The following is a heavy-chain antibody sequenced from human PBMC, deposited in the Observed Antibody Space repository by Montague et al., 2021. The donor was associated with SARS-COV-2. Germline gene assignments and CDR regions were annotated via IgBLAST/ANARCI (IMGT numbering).Heavy chain of an antibody. J-gene: IGHJ4*02. Sequence: SETLSLTCTVSGDSISSSRYNWGWIRQPPGKGLEWIGRVHYSGSPYYNPSLKSRVTIYVDTSKNQLSLKLSSVTAADTAVYYCTRHVHMTWPEPSPGFDYWGQGTLVTVSS. V-gene: IGHV4-39*01. D-gene: IGHD1-1*01. CDR2: VHYSGSP. CDR3: TRHVHMTWPEPSPGFDY. CDR1: GDSISSSRYN.